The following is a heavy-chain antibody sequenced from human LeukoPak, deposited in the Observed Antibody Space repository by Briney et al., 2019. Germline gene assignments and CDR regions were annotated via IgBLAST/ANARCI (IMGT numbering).Heavy chain of an antibody. CDR1: GGSISTYY. J-gene: IGHJ4*02. CDR2: VSYSGST. D-gene: IGHD6-13*01. CDR3: ARLAAAGDY. Sequence: SETLSLTCTVSGGSISTYYWSWIRQPPGKGLEWIGYVSYSGSTNYNSSLKSRVTISVVTSKNQFSLRLTSVTAADTAVYYCARLAAAGDYWGQGTLVTVSS. V-gene: IGHV4-59*12.